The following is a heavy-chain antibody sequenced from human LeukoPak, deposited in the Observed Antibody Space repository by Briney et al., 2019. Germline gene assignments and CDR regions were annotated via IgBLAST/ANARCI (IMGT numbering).Heavy chain of an antibody. CDR3: ARSRSGWHYFDY. J-gene: IGHJ4*02. Sequence: GGSLRLSCAASGFTFSAYDMKWVRRAPGKGLEWISYISRTSTTIFYADSVKGRFTISRDNAKNSLYLQMNSLRAEDTAIYYCARSRSGWHYFDYWGQGTLVTVSS. V-gene: IGHV3-48*01. D-gene: IGHD6-19*01. CDR2: ISRTSTTI. CDR1: GFTFSAYD.